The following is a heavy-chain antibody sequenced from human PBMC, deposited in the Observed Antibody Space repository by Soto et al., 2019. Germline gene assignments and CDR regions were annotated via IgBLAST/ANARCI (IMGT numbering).Heavy chain of an antibody. CDR3: ARKSSSSSWLDP. V-gene: IGHV1-18*01. CDR1: GYTFSNYG. CDR2: ISGYNGNT. D-gene: IGHD6-6*01. J-gene: IGHJ5*02. Sequence: EASVKVSCKASGYTFSNYGISWVRQAPGQGLEWMGWISGYNGNTNYAQNLQGRVTMTTDPSTRTAYMDLRSLRSDDTAVYYCARKSSSSSWLDPWGQGTLVTVSS.